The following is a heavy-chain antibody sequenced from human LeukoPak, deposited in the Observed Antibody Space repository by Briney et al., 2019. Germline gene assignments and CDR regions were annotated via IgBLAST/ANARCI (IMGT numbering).Heavy chain of an antibody. Sequence: SEALSLTCAVYGGSFSGYYWSWIRQPPGKGLEWIGEINHSGRTNYNPSLKSRVTISVDTSKNQFSLKLSSVTAADTAVYYCARALGYCSSTSCYIDYWGQGTLVTVSS. CDR2: INHSGRT. CDR1: GGSFSGYY. V-gene: IGHV4-34*01. J-gene: IGHJ4*02. CDR3: ARALGYCSSTSCYIDY. D-gene: IGHD2-2*02.